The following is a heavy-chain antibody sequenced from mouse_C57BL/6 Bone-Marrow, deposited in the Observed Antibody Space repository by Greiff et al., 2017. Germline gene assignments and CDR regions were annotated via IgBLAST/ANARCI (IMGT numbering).Heavy chain of an antibody. Sequence: QVQLQQPGAELVKPEASVKLSCKASGYTFTSYWMHWVKQRPGQGLEWIGMIHPNSGSTNYNEKFKRKATLTVDKSASTAYMQLSSLTSEDSAVYYCARYHTTSFDYWGQGTTLTVSS. CDR1: GYTFTSYW. CDR2: IHPNSGST. CDR3: ARYHTTSFDY. D-gene: IGHD1-1*01. V-gene: IGHV1-64*01. J-gene: IGHJ2*01.